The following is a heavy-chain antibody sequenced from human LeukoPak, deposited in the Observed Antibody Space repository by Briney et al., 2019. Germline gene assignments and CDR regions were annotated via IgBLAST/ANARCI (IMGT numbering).Heavy chain of an antibody. CDR1: GFTFSSYS. J-gene: IGHJ3*01. CDR2: ISGGGSYI. V-gene: IGHV3-21*01. D-gene: IGHD4-17*01. Sequence: GGSLRLSCLVSGFTFSSYSMNWVRQAPGKGLQWVSSISGGGSYIFYADSVEGRFSVSRDNAKNSVFLQMNSLRAEDTAVYYCARGLGDYDAFDVWGHGTRVTVAS. CDR3: ARGLGDYDAFDV.